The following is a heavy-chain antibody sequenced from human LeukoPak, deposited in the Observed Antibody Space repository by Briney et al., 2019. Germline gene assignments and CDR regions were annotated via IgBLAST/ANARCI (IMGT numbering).Heavy chain of an antibody. D-gene: IGHD7-27*01. V-gene: IGHV3-48*01. CDR3: ARDPESNWGWDLDY. J-gene: IGHJ4*02. CDR2: ISSSGSMI. Sequence: GGSLRLSCAASGFTVSSYSMNWVRQVPGKGLEWVSHISSSGSMIWYGESVKGRFTISRDSAKNSLHLQMNSLRAEDTAVYYCARDPESNWGWDLDYWGQGIQVTVSS. CDR1: GFTVSSYS.